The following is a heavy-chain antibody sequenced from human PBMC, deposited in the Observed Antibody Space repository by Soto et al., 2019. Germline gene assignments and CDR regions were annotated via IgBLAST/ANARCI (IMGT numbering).Heavy chain of an antibody. Sequence: QVQLVQSGAEVKKPGSSVKVSCKASGGTFSSYTISWVRQAPGQGLEWMGRIIPILGIANYAQKFQGRVTITADKSTSTAYMELSSLRSEDTAVYYCARDGDPYDILTGPWGWFDPWGQGTLVTVSS. J-gene: IGHJ5*02. CDR2: IIPILGIA. CDR3: ARDGDPYDILTGPWGWFDP. CDR1: GGTFSSYT. D-gene: IGHD3-9*01. V-gene: IGHV1-69*08.